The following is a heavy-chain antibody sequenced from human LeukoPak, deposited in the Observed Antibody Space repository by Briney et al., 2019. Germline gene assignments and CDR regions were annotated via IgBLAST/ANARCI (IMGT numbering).Heavy chain of an antibody. V-gene: IGHV1-46*01. CDR2: INPSGGST. D-gene: IGHD3-16*02. Sequence: ASVKVSCKASGYTFTSYYMHWVRQAPGQGLEWMGMINPSGGSTSYAQKFQGRVTMTRDTSTSTVYMELSSLRSEDTAVYYCARDYDYVWGSYRHLADWGQGTLVTVSS. CDR1: GYTFTSYY. J-gene: IGHJ4*02. CDR3: ARDYDYVWGSYRHLAD.